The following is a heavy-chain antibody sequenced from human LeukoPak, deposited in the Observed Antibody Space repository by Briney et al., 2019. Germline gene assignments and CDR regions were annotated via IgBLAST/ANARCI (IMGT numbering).Heavy chain of an antibody. V-gene: IGHV3-49*03. J-gene: IGHJ3*02. CDR2: IRSKAYGGTT. Sequence: QPGRSLRLSCTASGFTFGDYAMSWFRQAPGKGLEWVGFIRSKAYGGTTEYAASVKGRFTISRDDSKSIAYLQMNSLKTEDTAVYYCTRDTIVVGDAFDIWGQGTMVTVSS. CDR1: GFTFGDYA. CDR3: TRDTIVVGDAFDI. D-gene: IGHD3-22*01.